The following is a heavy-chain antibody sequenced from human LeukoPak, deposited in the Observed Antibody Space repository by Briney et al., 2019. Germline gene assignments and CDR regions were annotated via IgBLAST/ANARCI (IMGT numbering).Heavy chain of an antibody. CDR1: GGSFSGYY. CDR2: INHSGST. J-gene: IGHJ5*02. D-gene: IGHD3-10*01. Sequence: SETLSLTCAVYGGSFSGYYWSWIRQPPGKGLEWIGEINHSGSTNYNPSLKSRVTISVDTSKNQFSLKLSSVTAADTAVYYCARPLVRGVIRGNWFDPWGQGTLVTVSS. CDR3: ARPLVRGVIRGNWFDP. V-gene: IGHV4-34*01.